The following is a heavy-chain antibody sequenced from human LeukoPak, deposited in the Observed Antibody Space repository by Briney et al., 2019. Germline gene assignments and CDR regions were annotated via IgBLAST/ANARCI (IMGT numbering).Heavy chain of an antibody. CDR3: ARDRGYGHGFDY. Sequence: SETLSLTCTVSGGSISSYYWSWIRQPPGKGLEWIGYIYYSGSTNYNPSLKSRVTISIDTSKSQFSLKVSSVTAADTAVYYCARDRGYGHGFDYWGQGTLVTVSS. D-gene: IGHD5-18*01. CDR1: GGSISSYY. V-gene: IGHV4-59*12. CDR2: IYYSGST. J-gene: IGHJ4*02.